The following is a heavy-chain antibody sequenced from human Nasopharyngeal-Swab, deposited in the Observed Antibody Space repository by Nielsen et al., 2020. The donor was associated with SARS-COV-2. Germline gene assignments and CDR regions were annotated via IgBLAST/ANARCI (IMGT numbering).Heavy chain of an antibody. CDR3: ARLKRGGYSGYELNY. CDR2: ISSNGGST. J-gene: IGHJ4*02. CDR1: GFTFSSYA. D-gene: IGHD5-12*01. Sequence: GGSLRLSCAASGFTFSSYAMHWVRQAPGKGLEYVSAISSNGGSTYYANSVKGRFTISRDNSKNTLYLQMGSLRAEDMAVYYCARLKRGGYSGYELNYWGQGTLVTVSS. V-gene: IGHV3-64*01.